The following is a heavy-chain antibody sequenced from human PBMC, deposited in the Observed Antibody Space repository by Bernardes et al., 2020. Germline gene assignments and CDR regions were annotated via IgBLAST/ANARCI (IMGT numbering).Heavy chain of an antibody. V-gene: IGHV4-61*01. J-gene: IGHJ5*02. D-gene: IGHD2-15*01. CDR1: GGSVSSGSYY. CDR3: ARNPSRDCSGGSCYVRGREFDP. Sequence: SETLSLTCTVSGGSVSSGSYYWSWIRQPPGKGLEWIGYIYYSGSTNYNPSLKSRVTISVDTSKNQFSLKLSSVTAADTAVYYCARNPSRDCSGGSCYVRGREFDPWGQGTLVTVSS. CDR2: IYYSGST.